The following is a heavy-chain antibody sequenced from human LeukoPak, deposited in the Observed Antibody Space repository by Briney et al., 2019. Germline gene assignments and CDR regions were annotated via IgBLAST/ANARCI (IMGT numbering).Heavy chain of an antibody. J-gene: IGHJ4*02. CDR3: AMDYYDSNGYSRGWDY. CDR1: GFTFTSLP. V-gene: IGHV3-30*04. D-gene: IGHD3-22*01. CDR2: SSTHGSDE. Sequence: GGSLRLSCAASGFTFTSLPLHWVRQARGKGLEWVAVSSTHGSDEYYADSVKGRFTVFSDNSKKTVYLQMDSLRAEDTAVYHCAMDYYDSNGYSRGWDYWGQGTLVTVSS.